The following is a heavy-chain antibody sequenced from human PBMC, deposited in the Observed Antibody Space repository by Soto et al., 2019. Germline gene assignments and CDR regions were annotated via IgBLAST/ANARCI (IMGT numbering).Heavy chain of an antibody. CDR2: IYYSGNT. CDR3: ARVGGVAARTFDY. J-gene: IGHJ4*02. Sequence: VSGGSISSGYYYWSWIRQPPGKGLEWIGNIYYSGNTYYNPSLKSRVTISVDASKNQVSLRLTSVTAADTAVYYCARVGGVAARTFDYWGQGTVVTVSS. V-gene: IGHV4-30-4*01. D-gene: IGHD2-15*01. CDR1: GGSISSGYYY.